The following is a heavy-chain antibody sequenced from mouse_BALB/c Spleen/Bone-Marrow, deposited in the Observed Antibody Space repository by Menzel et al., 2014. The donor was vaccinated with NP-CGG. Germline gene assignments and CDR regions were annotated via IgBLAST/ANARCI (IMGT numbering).Heavy chain of an antibody. CDR3: ARYGNYFDY. J-gene: IGHJ2*01. Sequence: VQLQQSGPGLVKPSQTVSLTCTVTGISITTGNYRWSWIRQFPGNKLEWIGYIYYSGTITYNPSLTSRTTITRDTSKNQFFLEVNSSTAEDTATYYCARYGNYFDYWGQGTTLTVSS. CDR1: GISITTGNYR. CDR2: IYYSGTI. D-gene: IGHD2-1*01. V-gene: IGHV3-5*02.